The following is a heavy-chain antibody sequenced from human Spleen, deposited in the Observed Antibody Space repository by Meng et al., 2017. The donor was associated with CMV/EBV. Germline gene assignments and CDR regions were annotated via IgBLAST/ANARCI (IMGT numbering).Heavy chain of an antibody. J-gene: IGHJ4*02. CDR1: GYRFTNYW. CDR2: IYPGDSDT. V-gene: IGHV5-51*01. Sequence: GESLKISCKASGYRFTNYWIGWVRQMPGKGLEWMGIIYPGDSDTRYSPSFQGQVTISADKSISTAYLQWSSLKASDTAMYYCARSGSRWLQPYYFDYWGQGTLVTVSS. D-gene: IGHD5-24*01. CDR3: ARSGSRWLQPYYFDY.